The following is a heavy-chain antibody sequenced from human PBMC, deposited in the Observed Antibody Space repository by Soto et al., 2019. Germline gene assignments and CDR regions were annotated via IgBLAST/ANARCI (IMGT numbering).Heavy chain of an antibody. CDR1: GYTFTSYG. CDR3: ARAPLYSTSPKSAFDI. V-gene: IGHV1-18*01. Sequence: QVQLVQPGPEVEKPGASVKVSCKASGYTFTSYGISWVRQAPGQGLEWMGWISTYNGNPNYAQKLQGRVTMTTDTSTSTAYMELRSLRSDDTAVFYCARAPLYSTSPKSAFDIWGQGTVVTVSS. J-gene: IGHJ3*02. D-gene: IGHD6-6*01. CDR2: ISTYNGNP.